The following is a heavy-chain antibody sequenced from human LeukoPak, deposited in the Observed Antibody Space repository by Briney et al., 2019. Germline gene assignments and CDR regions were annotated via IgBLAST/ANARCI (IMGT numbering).Heavy chain of an antibody. V-gene: IGHV4-59*01. J-gene: IGHJ4*02. CDR1: GGSFSGYY. D-gene: IGHD3-3*01. Sequence: PSETLSLTCAVYGGSFSGYYWSWIRQPPGKGLEWIGYIYYSGSTNYNPSLKSRVTISVDTSKNQFSLKLSSVTAADTAVYYCARVHRTGYYDFWSGYYTGLNFDYWGQGTLVTVSS. CDR2: IYYSGST. CDR3: ARVHRTGYYDFWSGYYTGLNFDY.